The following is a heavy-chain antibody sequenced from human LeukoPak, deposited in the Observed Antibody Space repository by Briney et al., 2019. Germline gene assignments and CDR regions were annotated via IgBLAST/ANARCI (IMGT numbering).Heavy chain of an antibody. J-gene: IGHJ4*02. Sequence: HSGGSLRLSCAASGFTFSSYAMSWVRQAPGKGLEWVSAISGSGGSTYYADSVKGRFTISRDNSKNTLYLQMNSLRAEDTAVYYCAKFPVSGGGTGDYWGQGTLVTVSS. CDR1: GFTFSSYA. V-gene: IGHV3-23*01. CDR3: AKFPVSGGGTGDY. D-gene: IGHD3-16*01. CDR2: ISGSGGST.